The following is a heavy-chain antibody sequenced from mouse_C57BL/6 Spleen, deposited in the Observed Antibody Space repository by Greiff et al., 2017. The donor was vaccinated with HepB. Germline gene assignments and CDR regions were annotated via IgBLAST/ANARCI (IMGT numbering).Heavy chain of an antibody. CDR1: GYAFSSSW. D-gene: IGHD1-1*01. CDR3: AREAITTVVAGEGYAMDY. J-gene: IGHJ4*01. CDR2: IYPGDGDT. Sequence: QVQLQQSGPELVKPGASVKISCKASGYAFSSSWMNWVKQRPGKGLEWIGRIYPGDGDTNYNGKFKGKATLTADKSSSTAYMQLSSLTSEDSAVYFCAREAITTVVAGEGYAMDYWGQGTSVTVSS. V-gene: IGHV1-82*01.